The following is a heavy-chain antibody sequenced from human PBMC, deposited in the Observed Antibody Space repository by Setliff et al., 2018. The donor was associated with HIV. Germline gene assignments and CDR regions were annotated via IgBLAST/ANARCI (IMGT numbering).Heavy chain of an antibody. Sequence: PGGSLRLSCAASGFRFRSYWMSWVRQAPGKGLESVANVKQDGTETLYVDSVKGRFTISRDNANNLVYLQMNSLRVEDAAVYYCAYYSLGSFYLGYYYYHGMDVWGLGTTVTVSS. J-gene: IGHJ6*02. D-gene: IGHD3-10*01. V-gene: IGHV3-7*01. CDR1: GFRFRSYW. CDR2: VKQDGTET. CDR3: AYYSLGSFYLGYYYYHGMDV.